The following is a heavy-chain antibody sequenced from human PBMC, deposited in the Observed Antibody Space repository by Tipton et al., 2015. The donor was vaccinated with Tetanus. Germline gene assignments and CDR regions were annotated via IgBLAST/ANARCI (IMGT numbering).Heavy chain of an antibody. CDR2: IYYSGST. Sequence: TLSLTCTVSGGSISSSSYYWGWIRQPPGKGLEWIGSIYYSGSTYYNPSLKSRVTISVDTSKNQFSLKLSSVTAADTAVYYCARRRAIAAAVKNAFDIWGQGTMVTVSS. D-gene: IGHD6-13*01. CDR1: GGSISSSSYY. V-gene: IGHV4-39*01. CDR3: ARRRAIAAAVKNAFDI. J-gene: IGHJ3*02.